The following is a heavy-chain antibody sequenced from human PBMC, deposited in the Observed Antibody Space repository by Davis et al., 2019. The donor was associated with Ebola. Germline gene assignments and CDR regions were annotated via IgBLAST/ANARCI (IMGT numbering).Heavy chain of an antibody. V-gene: IGHV1-69*06. D-gene: IGHD3-22*01. J-gene: IGHJ6*02. Sequence: AASVKVSCKASGGTFSSYAISWVRQAPGQGPEWMGGIIPIFGTANYAQKFQGRVTITADKSTSTAYMELSSLRSEDTAVYYCARGDGYDSSGYYHYYYYGMDVWGQGTTVTVSS. CDR1: GGTFSSYA. CDR3: ARGDGYDSSGYYHYYYYGMDV. CDR2: IIPIFGTA.